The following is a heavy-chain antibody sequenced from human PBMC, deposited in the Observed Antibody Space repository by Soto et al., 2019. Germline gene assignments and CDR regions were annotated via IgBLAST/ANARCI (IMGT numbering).Heavy chain of an antibody. Sequence: PSATLSLTCTVSGGSISSYYWSWIRQPPGKGLEWIGYIYYSGSTNYNPSLKSRVTISVDTSKNQFSLKLSSVTAADTAVYYCAREGIAAAGTSWFDPWGQGTLVTVS. CDR2: IYYSGST. CDR3: AREGIAAAGTSWFDP. D-gene: IGHD6-13*01. J-gene: IGHJ5*02. CDR1: GGSISSYY. V-gene: IGHV4-59*01.